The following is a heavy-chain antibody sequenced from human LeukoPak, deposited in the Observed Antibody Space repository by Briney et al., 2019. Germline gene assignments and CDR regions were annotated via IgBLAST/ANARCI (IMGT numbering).Heavy chain of an antibody. CDR3: ARYCGGDCYGMDV. CDR2: IKQDGSEK. J-gene: IGHJ6*02. V-gene: IGHV3-7*01. D-gene: IGHD2-21*01. CDR1: GFTVSDNY. Sequence: HAGGSLRLSCAASGFTVSDNYMTWVRQAPGKGLEWVANIKQDGSEKDYVDSVKGRFTISRDNAKNSLYLQMNNLRAEDTAVYYCARYCGGDCYGMDVWGQGTTVTVSS.